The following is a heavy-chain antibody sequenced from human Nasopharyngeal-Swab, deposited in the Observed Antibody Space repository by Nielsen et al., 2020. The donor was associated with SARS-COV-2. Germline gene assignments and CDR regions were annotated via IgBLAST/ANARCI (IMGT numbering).Heavy chain of an antibody. V-gene: IGHV3-9*01. CDR3: AKDCSSSWYTWGLFDY. Sequence: LKISCAASGFTFDDYAMHWVRQAPGKGLEWVSGISWNSGSIGYADSVKGRFTISRDNAKNSLYLQMNGLRAEDTALYYCAKDCSSSWYTWGLFDYWGQGTLVTVSS. CDR2: ISWNSGSI. J-gene: IGHJ4*02. D-gene: IGHD6-13*01. CDR1: GFTFDDYA.